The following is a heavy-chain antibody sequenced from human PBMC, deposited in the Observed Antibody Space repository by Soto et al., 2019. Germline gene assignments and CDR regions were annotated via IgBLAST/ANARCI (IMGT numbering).Heavy chain of an antibody. CDR1: GGSISSYY. V-gene: IGHV4-59*01. CDR3: AREKRAAL. Sequence: QVQLQESGPGLVKPSETLSLTCTVSGGSISSYYWSWIRQPPGKGLEWIGYIYYSGSTNYNPSLMSRVTISVDTSKNQFSLKLSSVTAADTAVYYCAREKRAALWGQGTLVTLSS. CDR2: IYYSGST. J-gene: IGHJ4*02. D-gene: IGHD2-15*01.